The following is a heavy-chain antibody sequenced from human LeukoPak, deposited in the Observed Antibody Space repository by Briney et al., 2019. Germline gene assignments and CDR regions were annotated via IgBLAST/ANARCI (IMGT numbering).Heavy chain of an antibody. CDR1: GDSISSSTYY. Sequence: SETLSLTCTVSGDSISSSTYYWGWICQPPGKGLEWIGNINYGGRTYYNPYLKSRVTISVDTSKNQFSLEFNSVTAADTAVYYCARDGSDNWGQFDYWGQGILVTVSS. V-gene: IGHV4-39*07. J-gene: IGHJ4*02. D-gene: IGHD1-1*01. CDR3: ARDGSDNWGQFDY. CDR2: INYGGRT.